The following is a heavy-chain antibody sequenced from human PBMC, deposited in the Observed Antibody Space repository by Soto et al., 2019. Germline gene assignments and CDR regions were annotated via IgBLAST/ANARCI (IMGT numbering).Heavy chain of an antibody. CDR1: GFTVSSNY. Sequence: PGGSLRLSCAASGFTVSSNYMSWVRQAPGKGLEWVSVIYSGGSTYYADSVKGRFTISRDNSKNTLYLQMNSLRAEDTAVYYCARDQRVDDYPNRVYYYYGMDVWGQGTTVTVSS. D-gene: IGHD4-17*01. V-gene: IGHV3-53*01. J-gene: IGHJ6*02. CDR2: IYSGGST. CDR3: ARDQRVDDYPNRVYYYYGMDV.